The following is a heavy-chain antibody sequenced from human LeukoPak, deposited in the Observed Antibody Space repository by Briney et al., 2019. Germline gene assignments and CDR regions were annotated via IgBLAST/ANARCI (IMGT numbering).Heavy chain of an antibody. CDR1: GFTFSSYA. J-gene: IGHJ6*02. CDR3: ARSEPYYCSGGNCYSPVTGDPDYYYGMDV. D-gene: IGHD2-15*01. Sequence: GGSLRLSCAASGFTFSSYAMHWVRQAPGKGLEYVSAISSNGGSTNYANSVKGRFTISRDNSKNTLYLQMGSLRAEDMAVYYCARSEPYYCSGGNCYSPVTGDPDYYYGMDVWGQGTTVTVSS. CDR2: ISSNGGST. V-gene: IGHV3-64*01.